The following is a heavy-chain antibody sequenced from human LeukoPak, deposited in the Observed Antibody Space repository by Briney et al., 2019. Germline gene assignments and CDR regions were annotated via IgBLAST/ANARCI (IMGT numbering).Heavy chain of an antibody. V-gene: IGHV4-34*01. Sequence: SETLSPTCAVYGGSFSGYYWSWIRHPPGKGMEWIGEINHSGSTNYNPSLKSRVTISVDTSKNQFSLKLSSVTAADTAVYYCARSNPLVVVVAATGTFDIWGQGTMVTVSS. J-gene: IGHJ3*02. D-gene: IGHD2-15*01. CDR3: ARSNPLVVVVAATGTFDI. CDR2: INHSGST. CDR1: GGSFSGYY.